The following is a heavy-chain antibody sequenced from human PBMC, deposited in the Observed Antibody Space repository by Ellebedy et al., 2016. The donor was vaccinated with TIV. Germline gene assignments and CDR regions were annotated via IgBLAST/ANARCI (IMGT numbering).Heavy chain of an antibody. D-gene: IGHD5-18*01. J-gene: IGHJ4*02. Sequence: GGSLRLXXAASGFTFSSYGMHWVRQAPGKGLEWVAVISYDGSNKYYADSVKGRFTISRDNSKNTLYLQMNSLRAEDTAVYYCAKESGYSYGYYYFDYWGQGTLVTVSS. CDR1: GFTFSSYG. CDR2: ISYDGSNK. V-gene: IGHV3-30*18. CDR3: AKESGYSYGYYYFDY.